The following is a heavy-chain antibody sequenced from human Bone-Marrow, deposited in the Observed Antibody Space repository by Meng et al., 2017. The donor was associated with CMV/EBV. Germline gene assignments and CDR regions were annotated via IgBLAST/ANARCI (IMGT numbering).Heavy chain of an antibody. J-gene: IGHJ4*02. Sequence: GESLKISCAASGFTFSSYAMHWVRQAPGKGLEWVAVISYDGSNKYYADSVKGRFTISRDNSKNTLYLQMNSLRAEDTAVYYCARDGNRIQLWTGGFDYWCQGTLVTVSS. D-gene: IGHD5-18*01. V-gene: IGHV3-30-3*01. CDR2: ISYDGSNK. CDR1: GFTFSSYA. CDR3: ARDGNRIQLWTGGFDY.